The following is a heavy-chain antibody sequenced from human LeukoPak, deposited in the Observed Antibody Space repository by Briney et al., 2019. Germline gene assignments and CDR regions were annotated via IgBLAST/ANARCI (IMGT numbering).Heavy chain of an antibody. CDR2: IYSGGST. CDR1: EFTVSSKY. D-gene: IGHD1-14*01. J-gene: IGHJ4*02. V-gene: IGHV3-66*02. CDR3: ARGPGGY. Sequence: PGGSLRLSCAVSEFTVSSKYMIWVRQAPGKGLEWVSVIYSGGSTFYADSVKGRFTISRGNSKNTLYLQMNSLRADDTAVYYCARGPGGYWGQGTLVTVSS.